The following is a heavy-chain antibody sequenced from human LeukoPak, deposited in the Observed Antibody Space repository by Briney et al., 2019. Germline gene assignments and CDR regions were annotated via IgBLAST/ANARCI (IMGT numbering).Heavy chain of an antibody. CDR2: ISSSGSTI. D-gene: IGHD3-22*01. J-gene: IGHJ4*02. Sequence: QPGGSLRLSCAASGFTFSSYEMSWVRQAPGKGLEWVSYISSSGSTIYYADSVKGRFTISRDNAKNSLYLQMNSLRAEDTAVYYCARVNYDKTKQGVYFDYWGQGTLVTVSS. CDR1: GFTFSSYE. CDR3: ARVNYDKTKQGVYFDY. V-gene: IGHV3-48*03.